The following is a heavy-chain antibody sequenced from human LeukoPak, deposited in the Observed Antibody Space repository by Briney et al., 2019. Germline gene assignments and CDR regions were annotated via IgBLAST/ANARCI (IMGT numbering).Heavy chain of an antibody. CDR1: GLIFSDYW. CDR2: LNSDGSST. J-gene: IGHJ4*02. Sequence: GGSLRLSCAASGLIFSDYWMHWVRQAPGKGLVWVSRLNSDGSSTIYADSVKGRFTISRDNAKNTLYLQMNSLRAEDTAVYYCARGLGGTGDHWGQGTLVTVSS. CDR3: ARGLGGTGDH. D-gene: IGHD3-10*01. V-gene: IGHV3-74*01.